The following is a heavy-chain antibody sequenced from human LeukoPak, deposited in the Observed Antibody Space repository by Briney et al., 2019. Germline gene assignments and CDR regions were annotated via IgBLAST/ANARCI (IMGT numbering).Heavy chain of an antibody. CDR1: GFTFSNAW. J-gene: IGHJ4*02. V-gene: IGHV3-73*01. CDR3: TRRADDFDY. CDR2: IRSKANSYAT. D-gene: IGHD6-19*01. Sequence: GGSLRLSCAASGFTFSNAWMSWVRQAPGKGLEWVGRIRSKANSYATAYAASVKGRFTISRDDSKNTAYLQMNSLKTEDTAVYYCTRRADDFDYWGQGTLVTVSS.